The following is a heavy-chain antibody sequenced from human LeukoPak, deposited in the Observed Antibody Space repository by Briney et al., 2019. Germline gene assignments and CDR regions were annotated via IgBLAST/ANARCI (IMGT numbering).Heavy chain of an antibody. V-gene: IGHV3-9*01. CDR3: AKDMAGTSGWIDY. Sequence: PGGSLRLSCAASGFTFDDYGMHWVRQAPGKGLEWVSGIDWNSDNIGYVDSVKGRFTISRDNAKNSLYLQMNSLRAEDTALYYCAKDMAGTSGWIDYWGRGTLVTVSS. D-gene: IGHD6-19*01. CDR1: GFTFDDYG. J-gene: IGHJ4*02. CDR2: IDWNSDNI.